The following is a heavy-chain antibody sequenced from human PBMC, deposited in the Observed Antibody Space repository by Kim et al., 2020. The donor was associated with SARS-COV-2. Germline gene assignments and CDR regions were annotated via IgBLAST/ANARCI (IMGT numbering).Heavy chain of an antibody. D-gene: IGHD1-26*01. CDR3: ARGRISWFDP. V-gene: IGHV4-39*01. CDR2: ST. Sequence: STYYNPSLKSRVTISVDTSKNQFSLKLSSVTAADTAVYYCARGRISWFDPWGQGTLVTVSS. J-gene: IGHJ5*02.